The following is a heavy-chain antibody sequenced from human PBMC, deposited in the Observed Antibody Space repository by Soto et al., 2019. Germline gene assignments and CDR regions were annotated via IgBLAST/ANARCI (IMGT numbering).Heavy chain of an antibody. J-gene: IGHJ6*02. Sequence: QVQLVESGGGVVQPGRSLRLSCAASGFTFSSYGMHWVRQAPGKGLEWVAVISYDGSNKYYADSVKGRFTISRDNSKNTLYLQMNSLRAEDTAVYYCAKDPEVMHFSGRYYYGMDVWGQGTTVTVSS. CDR2: ISYDGSNK. CDR3: AKDPEVMHFSGRYYYGMDV. CDR1: GFTFSSYG. V-gene: IGHV3-30*18.